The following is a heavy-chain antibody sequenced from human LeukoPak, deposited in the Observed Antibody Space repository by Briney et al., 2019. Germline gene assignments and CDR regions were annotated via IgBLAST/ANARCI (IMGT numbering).Heavy chain of an antibody. CDR1: GFTFSSHW. V-gene: IGHV3-74*01. Sequence: GGSLRLSCAASGFTFSSHWMHWVRQAPGKGLVWVSRINSDGRSTSYVDSVAGRFTISRENAKNTLYMQMNSVRAEETAVYYCARGNYYDSSGPGGYWGQGTLVIVSS. J-gene: IGHJ4*02. CDR2: INSDGRST. CDR3: ARGNYYDSSGPGGY. D-gene: IGHD3-22*01.